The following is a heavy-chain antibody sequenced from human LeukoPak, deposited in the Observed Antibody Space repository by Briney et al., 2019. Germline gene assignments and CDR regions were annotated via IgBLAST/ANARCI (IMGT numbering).Heavy chain of an antibody. CDR1: GFTFSSYS. CDR3: AELGITMIGGV. CDR2: ISSSSSTI. D-gene: IGHD3-10*02. Sequence: PGGPQRLPCAASGFTFSSYSMNWVRQAPGKGLEWVSYISSSSSTIYYADSVKGRFTISRDNAKNSLYLQMNSLRAEDTAVYYCAELGITMIGGVWGKGTTVTISS. V-gene: IGHV3-48*01. J-gene: IGHJ6*03.